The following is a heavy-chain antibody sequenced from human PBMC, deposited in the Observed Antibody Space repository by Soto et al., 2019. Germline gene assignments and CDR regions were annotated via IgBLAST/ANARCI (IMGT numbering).Heavy chain of an antibody. CDR3: VRDRDDTMSTRFDS. J-gene: IGHJ4*02. Sequence: QVQLVESGGGVVQPGRSLRLSCAASGFTFSSHSMHWVRQAPGKGLEWVTLLSNDGNNEYYSDSVQGRFTISRDNSKNMLYLQMNSLRPEDTAIYCCVRDRDDTMSTRFDSCGQGTLVIVAS. CDR1: GFTFSSHS. V-gene: IGHV3-30-3*01. CDR2: LSNDGNNE. D-gene: IGHD2-21*01.